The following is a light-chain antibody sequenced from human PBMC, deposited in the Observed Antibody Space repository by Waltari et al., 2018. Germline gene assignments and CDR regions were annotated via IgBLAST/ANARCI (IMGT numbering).Light chain of an antibody. CDR2: DVT. CDR3: CSYAGSSLFV. V-gene: IGLV2-11*01. J-gene: IGLJ1*01. CDR1: SRDVGDYTY. Sequence: QSALTQPRSVSGSPGQSVTISCTGTSRDVGDYTYFSWYQHHPGKTPKVMIFDVTKRPSGVPDRFSGSKSGNTASLTISGLQAEDEADYFCCSYAGSSLFVFGTGTKVTVL.